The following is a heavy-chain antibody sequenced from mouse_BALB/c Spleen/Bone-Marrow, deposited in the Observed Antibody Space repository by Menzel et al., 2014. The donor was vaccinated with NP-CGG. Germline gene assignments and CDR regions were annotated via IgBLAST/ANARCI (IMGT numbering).Heavy chain of an antibody. CDR2: IWASGST. Sequence: VQLQQSGPGLVAPSQSLSITCTVSGFSLTSYGLHWVRQPPGKGLEWLGVIWASGSTNYNSALMSRLSISKDNSKSQVFLRMNSLQTDDTAMYYCASNPYFDYWGQGTTLTVSS. CDR3: ASNPYFDY. V-gene: IGHV2-9*02. J-gene: IGHJ2*01. CDR1: GFSLTSYG. D-gene: IGHD6-1*01.